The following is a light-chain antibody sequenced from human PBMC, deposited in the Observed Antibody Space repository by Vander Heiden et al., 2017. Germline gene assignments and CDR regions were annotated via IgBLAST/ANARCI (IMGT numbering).Light chain of an antibody. V-gene: IGLV2-14*03. CDR1: SSDVGAYNY. Sequence: QSALTQPASVSGSPGQSITISCTGTSSDVGAYNYVSWYQQHPGKAPTLMIYDVTNRPSGVSNRFSGSKSGNTASLTISGLLAEDEADYYCSSYTPSGTLFVLGTGTKVTVL. CDR2: DVT. J-gene: IGLJ1*01. CDR3: SSYTPSGTLFV.